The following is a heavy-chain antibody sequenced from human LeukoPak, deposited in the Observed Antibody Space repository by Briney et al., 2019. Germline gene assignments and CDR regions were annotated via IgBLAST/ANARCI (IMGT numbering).Heavy chain of an antibody. V-gene: IGHV3-23*01. CDR2: ILAWGLNT. D-gene: IGHD6-25*01. Sequence: GGSLRLSSSAYAIRFHRLGISWVRQAAGKRLGWVSSILAWGLNTYYTDSVKGRCAISRDDFKHPLYRQMNSLRADGTAVSYWATGVRLLGVSWGQGSLGTVSS. J-gene: IGHJ4*02. CDR1: AIRFHRLG. CDR3: ATGVRLLGVS.